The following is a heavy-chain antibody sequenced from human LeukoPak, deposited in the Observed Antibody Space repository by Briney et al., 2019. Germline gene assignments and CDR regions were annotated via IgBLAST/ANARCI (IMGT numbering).Heavy chain of an antibody. J-gene: IGHJ5*02. D-gene: IGHD3-10*01. CDR1: GSSISSGYY. CDR3: ARAIPFARRSGSYYHT. CDR2: INHSGST. Sequence: PSETLSLTCTVSGSSISSGYYCTWIRQPPGKGLEWIGEINHSGSTNYNPSLKSRVTISVDTSKNQFSLKLSSVTAADTAVYYCARAIPFARRSGSYYHTWGQGTLVTVSS. V-gene: IGHV4-34*01.